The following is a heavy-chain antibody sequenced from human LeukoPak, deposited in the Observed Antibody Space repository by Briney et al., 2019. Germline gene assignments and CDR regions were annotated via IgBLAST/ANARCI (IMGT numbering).Heavy chain of an antibody. CDR1: GGSISSYY. Sequence: ASETLSLTCTVSGGSISSYYWSWIRQPPGKGLEWIGYIYYSGSTNYNPSLKSRVTISVDTSKNQFSLKLSSVTAADTAVYYCARESGWDDAFDIWGQGTMVTVSS. V-gene: IGHV4-59*01. CDR3: ARESGWDDAFDI. CDR2: IYYSGST. D-gene: IGHD6-19*01. J-gene: IGHJ3*02.